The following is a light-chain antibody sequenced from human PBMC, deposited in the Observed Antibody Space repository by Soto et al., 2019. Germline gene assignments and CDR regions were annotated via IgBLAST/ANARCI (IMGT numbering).Light chain of an antibody. Sequence: QSALTPPPSASGTPGQWVTISCSGSSSNIGSNTVNWYQQLPGTASKLLIYSNNQRPSGVPDRFSGSESGTSASLAISGLQSEDEADYYCAAWDDSLNGYVFGTGTKVTVL. J-gene: IGLJ1*01. CDR2: SNN. CDR1: SSNIGSNT. V-gene: IGLV1-44*01. CDR3: AAWDDSLNGYV.